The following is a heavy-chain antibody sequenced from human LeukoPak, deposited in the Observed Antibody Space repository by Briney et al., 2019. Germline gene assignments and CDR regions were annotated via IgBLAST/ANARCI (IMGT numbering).Heavy chain of an antibody. CDR1: GYTFTSYG. Sequence: GASVKVSCKASGYTFTSYGISWVRQAPGLGLEWMGWISAYNGNTNYAQKLQGRVTMTTDTSTSTAYMELRSLRSDDTAVYYCARDEAWKYQLPALDYWGRGTLVTVSS. CDR2: ISAYNGNT. D-gene: IGHD2-2*01. CDR3: ARDEAWKYQLPALDY. V-gene: IGHV1-18*01. J-gene: IGHJ4*02.